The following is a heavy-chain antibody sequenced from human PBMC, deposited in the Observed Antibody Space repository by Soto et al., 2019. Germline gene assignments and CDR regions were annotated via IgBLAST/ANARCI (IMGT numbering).Heavy chain of an antibody. CDR1: GGSISSSSYY. V-gene: IGHV4-39*01. CDR2: IYYSGST. CDR3: ARHSYCCNSRIDY. D-gene: IGHD4-4*01. J-gene: IGHJ4*02. Sequence: QLQLQESGPGLVKPSETLSLTCTVSGGSISSSSYYWGWIRQSPGKGLEWIGSIYYSGSTYYNPSLECRVTISVDASMNQFSLKLSSVTAADTAVYYCARHSYCCNSRIDYSCQGTLVTVSS.